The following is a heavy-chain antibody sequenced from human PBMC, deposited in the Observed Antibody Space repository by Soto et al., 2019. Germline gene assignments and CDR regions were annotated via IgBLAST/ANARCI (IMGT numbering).Heavy chain of an antibody. CDR3: ARDLDF. CDR2: INTYNGNT. CDR1: GYTFTNYG. V-gene: IGHV1-18*01. Sequence: QVQLVQSAAEVKKPGASVKVSCKASGYTFTNYGITWVRQAPGQGLEWMGWINTYNGNTNFVQKFQGRVTMTTDTATTTAYMELRSLRSDDTAVYYCARDLDFWDQGTLVTVSS. J-gene: IGHJ4*02.